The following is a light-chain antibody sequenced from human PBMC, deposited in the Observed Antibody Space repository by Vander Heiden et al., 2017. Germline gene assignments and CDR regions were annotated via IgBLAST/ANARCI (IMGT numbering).Light chain of an antibody. CDR1: SSDVGAHKD. V-gene: IGLV2-11*01. J-gene: IGLJ3*02. CDR3: CSYVGRWNWV. Sequence: QSLLTQPRTVPECPGQSVTISCTGSSSDVGAHKDVSWYQQYPGKAPKFIIFNVRERPPGVPDRFSGSKSGNTASLTISGLQAEDEADYYCCSYVGRWNWVFGGGTTVTVL. CDR2: NVR.